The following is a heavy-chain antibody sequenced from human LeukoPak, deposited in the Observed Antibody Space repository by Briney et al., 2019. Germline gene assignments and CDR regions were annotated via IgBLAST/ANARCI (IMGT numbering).Heavy chain of an antibody. Sequence: ASVKVSCKASGYTFTSYGISWVRQAPGQGLEWMGWISAYNGNTNYAQKFQGRVTITADESTSTAYMELSSLRSEDTAVYYCARGYGGAMLNYFDYWGQGTLVTVSS. CDR2: ISAYNGNT. CDR1: GYTFTSYG. J-gene: IGHJ4*02. D-gene: IGHD3-16*01. V-gene: IGHV1-18*01. CDR3: ARGYGGAMLNYFDY.